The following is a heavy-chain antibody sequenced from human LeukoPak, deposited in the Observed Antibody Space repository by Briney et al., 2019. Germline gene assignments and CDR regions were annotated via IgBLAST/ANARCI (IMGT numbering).Heavy chain of an antibody. Sequence: GGSLRLSCEGSGFTFSNYWMGWVRQAPGKGLQWVANIKTDGSEKYYVDSVKGRFTISRDNAKNSLYLQMNSLRAEDTAVYYCARDAFRGYQFDPWGQGALVTVSS. CDR1: GFTFSNYW. CDR2: IKTDGSEK. V-gene: IGHV3-7*01. D-gene: IGHD5-12*01. CDR3: ARDAFRGYQFDP. J-gene: IGHJ5*02.